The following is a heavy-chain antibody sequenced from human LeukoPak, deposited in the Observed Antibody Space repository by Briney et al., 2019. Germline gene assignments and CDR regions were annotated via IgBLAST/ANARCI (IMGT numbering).Heavy chain of an antibody. V-gene: IGHV4-39*07. CDR2: IYYSGST. J-gene: IGHJ6*03. Sequence: SETLFLTCTVSGGSISSSSYYWGWIRQPPGKGLEWIGSIYYSGSTYYNPSLKSRVTISVDTSKNQFSLKLSSVTAADTAVYYCARERLYYYYYMDVWGKGTTVTVSS. CDR3: ARERLYYYYYMDV. CDR1: GGSISSSSYY.